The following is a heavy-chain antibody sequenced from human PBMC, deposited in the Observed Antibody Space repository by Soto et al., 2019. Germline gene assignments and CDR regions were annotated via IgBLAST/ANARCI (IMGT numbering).Heavy chain of an antibody. J-gene: IGHJ4*02. D-gene: IGHD2-8*01. Sequence: GGSLRLSCAASGFTFSSYSMNWVRQAPGKGLEWVSSISSSSSYIYYADSVKGRFTISRDNAKNSLYLQMNSLRAEDTAVYYCARDLKYEPLPRYYFDYWGQGTLVTVSS. CDR1: GFTFSSYS. CDR3: ARDLKYEPLPRYYFDY. CDR2: ISSSSSYI. V-gene: IGHV3-21*01.